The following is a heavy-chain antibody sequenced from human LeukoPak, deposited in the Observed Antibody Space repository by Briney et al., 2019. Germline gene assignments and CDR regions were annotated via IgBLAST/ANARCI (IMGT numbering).Heavy chain of an antibody. CDR2: IYYSGST. J-gene: IGHJ4*02. V-gene: IGHV4-59*01. CDR1: GGSISGYY. CDR3: ASLRCGSGSQGALDYGSDY. Sequence: SETLPLTCTVSGGSISGYYWSWVRQPPGKGLEWIGYIYYSGSTNYNPSLKSRVTISVDTSKNQFSLKLHSVTAADTAVYYCASLRCGSGSQGALDYGSDYWGQGTLVTVSS. D-gene: IGHD3-10*01.